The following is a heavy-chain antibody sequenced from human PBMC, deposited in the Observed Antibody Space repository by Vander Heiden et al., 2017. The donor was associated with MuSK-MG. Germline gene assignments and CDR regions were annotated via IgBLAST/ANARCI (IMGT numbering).Heavy chain of an antibody. CDR1: GFSFSHYW. CDR3: ARDGIAVPIYY. CDR2: IKQDGSEK. J-gene: IGHJ4*02. D-gene: IGHD6-19*01. Sequence: EVPLVESGGGLVQPGGSLRLSGAASGFSFSHYWRSWVRQTPGKGLEWVANIKQDGSEKYYVDAVEGRFTISRDNAKNSLYLQMNSLRAEDTAVYYCARDGIAVPIYYWGQGTLVTVSS. V-gene: IGHV3-7*01.